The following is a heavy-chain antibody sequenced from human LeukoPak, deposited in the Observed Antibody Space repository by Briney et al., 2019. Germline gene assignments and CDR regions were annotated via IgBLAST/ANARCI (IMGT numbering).Heavy chain of an antibody. CDR2: IYPGDSDT. CDR1: GYSFTNYW. J-gene: IGHJ4*02. Sequence: GESPKISCKGSGYSFTNYWIGWVRQMPGKGLEWMGIIYPGDSDTRYSPSFQGQVTISADKSISTAYLQWSSLKASDTAMYYCARGMGLEPAAIFFDYWGQGTLVTVSS. V-gene: IGHV5-51*01. CDR3: ARGMGLEPAAIFFDY. D-gene: IGHD2-2*01.